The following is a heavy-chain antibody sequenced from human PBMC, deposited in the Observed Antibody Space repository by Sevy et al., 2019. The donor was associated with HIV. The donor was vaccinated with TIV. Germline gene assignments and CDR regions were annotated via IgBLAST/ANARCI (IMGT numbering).Heavy chain of an antibody. V-gene: IGHV3-30*04. J-gene: IGHJ4*02. D-gene: IGHD3-10*01. Sequence: GGSLRLSCAASGFTFSSYAMHWVRQAPGKGLEWVAVISYYGSNKYYADSVKGRFTISRDNSKNTLYLQMNSLRAEDTAVYYCARGEIRVFLWSRFDYWGQGTLVTVSS. CDR2: ISYYGSNK. CDR1: GFTFSSYA. CDR3: ARGEIRVFLWSRFDY.